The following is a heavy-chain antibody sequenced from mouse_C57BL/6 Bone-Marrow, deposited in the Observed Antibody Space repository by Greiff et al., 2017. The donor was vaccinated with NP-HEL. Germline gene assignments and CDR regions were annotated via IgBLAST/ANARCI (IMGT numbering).Heavy chain of an antibody. CDR2: IHPNSGST. CDR1: GYTFTSYW. D-gene: IGHD2-10*02. CDR3: ARRGYGNYYAMDY. V-gene: IGHV1-64*01. J-gene: IGHJ4*01. Sequence: QVQLQQPGAELVKPGASVKLSCKASGYTFTSYWMHWVKQRPGQGLEWIGMIHPNSGSTNYNAKFKSKATLTVDKPSSTAYMQLSSLTSEDSAVYYCARRGYGNYYAMDYWGQGTSVTVSS.